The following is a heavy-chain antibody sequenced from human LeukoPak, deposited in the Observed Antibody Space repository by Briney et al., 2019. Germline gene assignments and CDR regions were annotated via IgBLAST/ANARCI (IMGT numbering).Heavy chain of an antibody. CDR3: AKSGYNRFDY. CDR1: GFTFSSYW. D-gene: IGHD5-24*01. Sequence: GGSLRLSCAASGFTFSSYWMSWVRQAPGKGLEWVANIKQDGSEKYYVDSVKGRFTISRDNSKNTLYLQMNSLIAEDTAVYYCAKSGYNRFDYWGQGTRVTVSS. J-gene: IGHJ4*02. V-gene: IGHV3-7*03. CDR2: IKQDGSEK.